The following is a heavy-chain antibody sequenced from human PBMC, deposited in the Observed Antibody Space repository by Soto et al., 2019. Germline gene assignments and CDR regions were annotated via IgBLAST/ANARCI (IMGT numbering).Heavy chain of an antibody. CDR2: ITSRSSAI. CDR1: GFTFSTYS. Sequence: EVQLVESGGGLVQPGGSLRLSRTASGFTFSTYSMNWVRQAPGKGPEWVSYITSRSSAIYYADSVKGRFTISRDNAKNSLSLQINALSAEDSAFYYCARSSSGWAYFFDYWGQGTLVTVSS. D-gene: IGHD6-19*01. CDR3: ARSSSGWAYFFDY. V-gene: IGHV3-48*01. J-gene: IGHJ4*02.